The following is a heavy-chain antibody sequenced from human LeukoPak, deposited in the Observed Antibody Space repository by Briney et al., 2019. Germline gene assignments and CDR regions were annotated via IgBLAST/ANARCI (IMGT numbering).Heavy chain of an antibody. J-gene: IGHJ6*03. Sequence: GGSLRLSCAASGFTFSSYAMNWVRQAPGKGLEWVSASGTSGDAYYGDSVKGRFIISRDNAKNTVYLQMNSLRAEDTAVYYCAKDGAYCSSTSCYYYYYMDVWGKGTTVTVSS. V-gene: IGHV3-23*01. CDR1: GFTFSSYA. CDR3: AKDGAYCSSTSCYYYYYMDV. CDR2: SGTSGDA. D-gene: IGHD2-2*01.